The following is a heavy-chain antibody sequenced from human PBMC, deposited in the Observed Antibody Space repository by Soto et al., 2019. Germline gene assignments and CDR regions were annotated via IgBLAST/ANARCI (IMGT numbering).Heavy chain of an antibody. V-gene: IGHV3-13*01. J-gene: IGHJ3*02. D-gene: IGHD2-15*01. CDR1: GFTFSSYD. Sequence: PGGSLRLSCAASGFTFSSYDMHWVRQATGKGLEWVSTIGTAGDTYYPGSVKGRFTISRENAKNSLYLQMNSLRAGDTAVYYCARGPTKYCGGGNCYRDGAFDIWGQGTMVTVSS. CDR3: ARGPTKYCGGGNCYRDGAFDI. CDR2: IGTAGDT.